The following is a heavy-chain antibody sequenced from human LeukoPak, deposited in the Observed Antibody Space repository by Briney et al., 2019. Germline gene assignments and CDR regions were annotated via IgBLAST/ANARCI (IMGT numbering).Heavy chain of an antibody. J-gene: IGHJ4*02. CDR1: GFTFSNAW. Sequence: PGGSLRLSCAASGFTFSNAWMSWVRQAPGKGLEWVGRIKSKTDGGTPDYAAPVKGRFTISRDDSKNTLYLQMNSLKTEDTAVYYCTGVSRSSWYDYWGQGTLVTLSS. D-gene: IGHD6-13*01. CDR3: TGVSRSSWYDY. CDR2: IKSKTDGGTP. V-gene: IGHV3-15*01.